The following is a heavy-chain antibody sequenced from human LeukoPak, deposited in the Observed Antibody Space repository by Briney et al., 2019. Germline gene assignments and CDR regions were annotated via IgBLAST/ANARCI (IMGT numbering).Heavy chain of an antibody. CDR1: GGTFSSYA. V-gene: IGHV1-18*01. Sequence: GASVKVSCKASGGTFSSYAISWVRQAPGQGLVWMGWISTYNDNTNYAQNLQGRVTLTTDTSTSTAYMELRSLRSDDTAVYYCARGWDRFEYWGQGTLVTVSS. CDR2: ISTYNDNT. D-gene: IGHD1-26*01. CDR3: ARGWDRFEY. J-gene: IGHJ4*02.